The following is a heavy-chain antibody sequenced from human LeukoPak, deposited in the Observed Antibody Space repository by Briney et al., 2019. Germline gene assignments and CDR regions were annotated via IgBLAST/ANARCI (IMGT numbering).Heavy chain of an antibody. CDR1: GGSISRGGYY. Sequence: SQTLSLTCTVSGGSISRGGYYWSWIRQHPGKGLEWIGYIYYSGSTYYNPSLKSRVTISVDTSKNQFSLKLSSVTAADTAVYYCARDGRVDAFDIWGQGTMVTVSS. V-gene: IGHV4-31*03. CDR3: ARDGRVDAFDI. D-gene: IGHD1-26*01. J-gene: IGHJ3*02. CDR2: IYYSGST.